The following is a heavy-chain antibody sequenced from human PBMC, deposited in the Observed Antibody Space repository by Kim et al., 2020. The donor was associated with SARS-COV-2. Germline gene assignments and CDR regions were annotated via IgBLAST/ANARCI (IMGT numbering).Heavy chain of an antibody. CDR1: GGSISSSSYY. CDR3: ARQGGVAYCGGDCYLVAFDI. J-gene: IGHJ3*02. CDR2: IYYSGTT. Sequence: SETLSLTCTVSGGSISSSSYYWGWIRQPPGKGLEWIGSIYYSGTTYYNPSLKSRVTISVDTSKNQFTLKLSCVTAADTAVYYCARQGGVAYCGGDCYLVAFDIWGQGTMVTVSS. D-gene: IGHD2-21*02. V-gene: IGHV4-39*01.